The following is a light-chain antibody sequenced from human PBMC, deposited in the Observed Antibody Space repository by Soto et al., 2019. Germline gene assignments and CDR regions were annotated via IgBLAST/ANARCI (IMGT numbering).Light chain of an antibody. CDR3: QQYGSSGT. V-gene: IGKV3-20*01. J-gene: IGKJ4*02. Sequence: EIVLTQSPGTLSLSPGDRATLSSRASQSVSNNYLAWYQQKPGQPPRLLIYGASNRATGIPDRFSGSGSGTYFTLTISRLEPEDFAVYYCQQYGSSGTVGRGTKVDIK. CDR1: QSVSNNY. CDR2: GAS.